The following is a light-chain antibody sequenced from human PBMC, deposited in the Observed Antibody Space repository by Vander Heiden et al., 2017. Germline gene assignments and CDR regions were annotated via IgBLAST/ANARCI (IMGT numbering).Light chain of an antibody. Sequence: TQSPGTLSLSPWERATLSCRASQSVSSSYLAWYQQKPGQAPRLLIYGASSRATGIPDRFSGSGSGTDFTLTISRLEAEDFAVYYCQQYGSSLLTFGGGTKVEIK. CDR1: QSVSSSY. V-gene: IGKV3-20*01. J-gene: IGKJ4*01. CDR3: QQYGSSLLT. CDR2: GAS.